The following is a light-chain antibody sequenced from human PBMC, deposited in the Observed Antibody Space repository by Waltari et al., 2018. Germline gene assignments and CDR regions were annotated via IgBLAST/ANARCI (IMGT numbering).Light chain of an antibody. V-gene: IGKV2-30*02. CDR1: QTFVHDDRDTY. CDR2: MVS. CDR3: GQGSRVPRT. Sequence: DVVLTQFPLSLSVTPGQPASISCRSRQTFVHDDRDTYLCWYLQTPAQPPRPPLYMVSNRDSAVPDRFSGSGAGTDFTLKSSGVEAGDFGIYYCGQGSRVPRTFGEGTKVEVK. J-gene: IGKJ1*01.